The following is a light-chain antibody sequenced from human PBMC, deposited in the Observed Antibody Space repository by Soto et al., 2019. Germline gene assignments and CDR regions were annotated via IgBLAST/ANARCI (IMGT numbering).Light chain of an antibody. CDR2: GAS. J-gene: IGKJ1*01. V-gene: IGKV3-20*01. Sequence: EIVLTQSPGTLPLSPGERATLSCRASQSFNSIYLAWYRQKPGQAPRLLIYGASSRATGIPDRFSGSGSGTDFTLTISRLEPEDFAVYYCHQYDSWTFGQGTKVDIK. CDR3: HQYDSWT. CDR1: QSFNSIY.